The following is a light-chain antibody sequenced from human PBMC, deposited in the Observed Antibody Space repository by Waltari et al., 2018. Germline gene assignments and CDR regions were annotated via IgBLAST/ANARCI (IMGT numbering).Light chain of an antibody. CDR3: HQHSNWPPLT. CDR2: DAS. J-gene: IGKJ4*01. CDR1: QSVRRY. V-gene: IGKV3-11*01. Sequence: EIVLTQSPATLSLSPGERATLSCRASQSVRRYLDWYQQKPGQAPRLLIYDASNRATGIPARFSGSGSGTDVTLTISSLEPEDFAVYYCHQHSNWPPLTFGGGTKVEIK.